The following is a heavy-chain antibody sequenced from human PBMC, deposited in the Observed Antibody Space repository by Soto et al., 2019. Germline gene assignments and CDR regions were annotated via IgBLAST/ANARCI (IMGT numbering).Heavy chain of an antibody. CDR2: ISAYNGNT. V-gene: IGHV1-18*01. Sequence: VASVKVSCKASGYTFTSYGISWVRQAPGQGLEWMGWISAYNGNTNYAQKLQGRVTITTDTSTSTAYMEMRSLRSDDTAVYYCARSGQQLKHDYRGQGTLVTVSS. J-gene: IGHJ4*02. CDR1: GYTFTSYG. D-gene: IGHD6-13*01. CDR3: ARSGQQLKHDY.